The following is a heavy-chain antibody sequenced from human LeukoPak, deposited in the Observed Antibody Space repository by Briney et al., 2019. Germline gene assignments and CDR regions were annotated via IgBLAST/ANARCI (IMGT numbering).Heavy chain of an antibody. CDR1: GFTFSSYA. CDR2: ISSSGSTI. V-gene: IGHV3-48*04. D-gene: IGHD5-18*01. Sequence: GGPLRLSCAASGFTFSSYAMSWVRQAPGKGLEWVSYISSSGSTIYYADSVKGRFTISRDNAKNSLYLQMNSLRAEDTAVYYCARIHSYGKAAGYWGQGTLVTVSS. CDR3: ARIHSYGKAAGY. J-gene: IGHJ4*02.